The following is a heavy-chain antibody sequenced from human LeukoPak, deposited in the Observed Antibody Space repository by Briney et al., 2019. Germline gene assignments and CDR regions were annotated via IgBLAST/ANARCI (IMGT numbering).Heavy chain of an antibody. J-gene: IGHJ4*02. V-gene: IGHV1-18*01. D-gene: IGHD5-18*01. CDR1: GYSFTDYG. Sequence: ASVKVSCKXSGYSFTDYGISWVRQAPGQGLEWMGWISPYNDNANYAQKLQGRVTMTTDTSTTTVYMEVRSLRSDDTAVYYCVRDLDTTMAARYLFESWGQGTLVTVSS. CDR3: VRDLDTTMAARYLFES. CDR2: ISPYNDNA.